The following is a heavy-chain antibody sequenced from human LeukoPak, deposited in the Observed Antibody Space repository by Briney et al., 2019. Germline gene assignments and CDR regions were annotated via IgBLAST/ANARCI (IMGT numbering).Heavy chain of an antibody. V-gene: IGHV3-7*01. D-gene: IGHD3-16*02. CDR2: IKQDGSEK. J-gene: IGHJ4*02. CDR1: GFTFSSYW. CDR3: ASFREYYDYIWGSYRSTGGYYFDY. Sequence: GGSLRLSCAASGFTFSSYWMSWGRQATGKGLEWVANIKQDGSEKYYVDSVKGRFTISRDNDKNSLYLQMKSLRAEDTAVYYCASFREYYDYIWGSYRSTGGYYFDYWGQGTLVTVSS.